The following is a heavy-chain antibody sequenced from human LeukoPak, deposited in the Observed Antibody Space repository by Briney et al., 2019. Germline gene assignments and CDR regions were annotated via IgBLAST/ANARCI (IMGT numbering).Heavy chain of an antibody. Sequence: PGGSLRLSCAASGFTVSSNYMSWVRQAPGKGLEWVSGINWNGDSTGYADSVKGRFTISRDNAKNSLYLQMNSLRAEDTALYYCARRAYSSSWFVFDYWGQGTLVTVSS. CDR2: INWNGDST. CDR1: GFTVSSNY. V-gene: IGHV3-20*04. J-gene: IGHJ4*02. CDR3: ARRAYSSSWFVFDY. D-gene: IGHD6-13*01.